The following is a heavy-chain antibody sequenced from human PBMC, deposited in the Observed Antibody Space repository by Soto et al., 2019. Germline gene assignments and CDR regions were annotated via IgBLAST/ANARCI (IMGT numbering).Heavy chain of an antibody. D-gene: IGHD6-19*01. V-gene: IGHV5-51*01. Sequence: EFLKISCKGSGYSFTSYWIGWVRQMPGKGLEWMGIIYPGDSDTRYSPSFQGQVTISADKSISTAYLQWSSLKASDTAMYYCARPRDREQWLVLDFDYWGQGTLVTVSS. CDR3: ARPRDREQWLVLDFDY. CDR1: GYSFTSYW. J-gene: IGHJ4*02. CDR2: IYPGDSDT.